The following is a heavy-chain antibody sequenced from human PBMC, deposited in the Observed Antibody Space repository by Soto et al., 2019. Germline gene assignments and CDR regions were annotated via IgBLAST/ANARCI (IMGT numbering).Heavy chain of an antibody. J-gene: IGHJ5*02. V-gene: IGHV1-69*04. D-gene: IGHD5-12*01. CDR3: AKDNSGYDLGNLWFDP. CDR1: GGTFSSYT. Sequence: SVKVSCKASGGTFSSYTISWVRQAPGQGLEWMGRIIPILGIANYAQKLQGRVTITADKSTSTAYMELSSLRSEDTAVYYCAKDNSGYDLGNLWFDPWGQGTLVTVSS. CDR2: IIPILGIA.